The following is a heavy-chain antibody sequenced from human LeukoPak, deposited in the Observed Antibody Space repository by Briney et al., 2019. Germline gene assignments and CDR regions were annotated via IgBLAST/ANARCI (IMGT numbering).Heavy chain of an antibody. CDR1: GGSISSSSYY. J-gene: IGHJ4*02. CDR2: IYYSGST. Sequence: SETLSLTCTVSGGSISSSSYYWGWIRQPPGKGLEWIGSIYYSGSTYYNPSLKSRVTISVDTSKNQFSLKLSSVTAADTAVYYCARLKPYSSGRYYFDYWGQGTLVTVSS. D-gene: IGHD6-19*01. V-gene: IGHV4-39*01. CDR3: ARLKPYSSGRYYFDY.